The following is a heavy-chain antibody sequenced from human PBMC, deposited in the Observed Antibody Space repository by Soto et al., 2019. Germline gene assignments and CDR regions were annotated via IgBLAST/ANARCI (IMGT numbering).Heavy chain of an antibody. CDR1: GFTFSSYD. V-gene: IGHV3-13*01. D-gene: IGHD1-26*01. CDR3: ARASYAADYFDY. Sequence: EVQLVESGGGLVQPGGSLRLSCAASGFTFSSYDRHWVRQATGKGLEWVSAIGTAGDTYYPGSVKGRFTISRENAKNSLYLQMNSLRAGDTAVYYCARASYAADYFDYWGQGTLVTVSS. J-gene: IGHJ4*02. CDR2: IGTAGDT.